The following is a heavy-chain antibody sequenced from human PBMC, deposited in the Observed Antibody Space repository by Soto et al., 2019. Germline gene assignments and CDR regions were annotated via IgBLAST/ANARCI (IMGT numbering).Heavy chain of an antibody. CDR2: IYYTGST. CDR3: AVTRYNDADTYDH. V-gene: IGHV4-38-2*01. Sequence: SETLSLTCAVSGYSISTGYYWAWIRQPPGKGLEWIGNIYYTGSTYYNPSLKSRVTISLGTSRNQFSLRLKSVTAADTAVYYCAVTRYNDADTYDHWGQGSLVTVSS. CDR1: GYSISTGYY. J-gene: IGHJ4*02. D-gene: IGHD3-22*01.